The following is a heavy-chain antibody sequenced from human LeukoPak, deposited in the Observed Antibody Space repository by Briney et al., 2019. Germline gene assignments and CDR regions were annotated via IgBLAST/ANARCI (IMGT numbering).Heavy chain of an antibody. CDR3: AREDCSSTGCYLKQGAFDP. J-gene: IGHJ5*02. D-gene: IGHD2-2*01. CDR2: ISYDGSNK. V-gene: IGHV3-30-3*01. CDR1: GFTFSSYA. Sequence: GGSLRLSCAASGFTFSSYAMHWVRQAPGKGLEWVAVISYDGSNKYYADSVKGRFTISRDNSKNTLYLQMNSLRAEDTAVYYCAREDCSSTGCYLKQGAFDPWGQGTLVTVSS.